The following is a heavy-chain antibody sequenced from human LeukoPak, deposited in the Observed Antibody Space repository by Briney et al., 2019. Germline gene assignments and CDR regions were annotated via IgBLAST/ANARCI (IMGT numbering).Heavy chain of an antibody. CDR3: ARDKRVAVAGTYIYYYYMDV. J-gene: IGHJ6*03. V-gene: IGHV4-4*07. Sequence: SETLSLTCTVSGYSMSSGYYWSWIRQPAGKGLEWIGRIYISGSGSTNYNPSLKSRVTMSVDTSKNQFSLKLSSVTAADTAVYYCARDKRVAVAGTYIYYYYMDVWGNGTTVTISS. D-gene: IGHD6-19*01. CDR1: GYSMSSGYY. CDR2: IYISGSGST.